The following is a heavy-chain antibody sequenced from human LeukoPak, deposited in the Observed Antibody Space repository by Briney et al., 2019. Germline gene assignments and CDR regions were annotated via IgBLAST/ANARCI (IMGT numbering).Heavy chain of an antibody. J-gene: IGHJ2*01. CDR2: IYTSGST. CDR3: AKDGYCSGISCHYWYFDL. Sequence: PSETLSLTCTVSGGSISSYYWSWIRQPAGKGLEWIGRIYTSGSTNYNPSLKSRVTMSVDTSKNQFSLKLSSVTAADAAVYYCAKDGYCSGISCHYWYFDLWGRGTLVTVSS. D-gene: IGHD2-15*01. CDR1: GGSISSYY. V-gene: IGHV4-4*07.